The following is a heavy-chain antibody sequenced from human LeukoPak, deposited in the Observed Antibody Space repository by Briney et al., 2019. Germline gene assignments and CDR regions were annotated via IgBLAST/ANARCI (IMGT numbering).Heavy chain of an antibody. CDR3: ARDLEWLLIDY. V-gene: IGHV1-2*06. Sequence: ASVKVSCKASGYTFTGYYMHWVRQAPGQGLEWMGRINPNSGGTNYARKFQGRVTMTRDTSISTAYMELSRLRSDDTAVYYCARDLEWLLIDYWGQGTLVTVSS. J-gene: IGHJ4*02. CDR1: GYTFTGYY. D-gene: IGHD3-3*01. CDR2: INPNSGGT.